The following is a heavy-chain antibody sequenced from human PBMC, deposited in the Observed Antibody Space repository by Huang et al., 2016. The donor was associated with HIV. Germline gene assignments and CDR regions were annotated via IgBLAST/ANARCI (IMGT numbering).Heavy chain of an antibody. V-gene: IGHV1-46*01. CDR2: INPSGGRT. CDR1: GYTFTSNH. CDR3: ARVGSGWSLLGDALDF. J-gene: IGHJ3*01. D-gene: IGHD6-19*01. Sequence: QVQLVQSGAEVKKPGAPVRISCKASGYTFTSNHINWVRQAPGQGLEWMGKINPSGGRTDYAQKFKDRITMTRDRSTSTVYLELRSLTSDDTAIYYCARVGSGWSLLGDALDFWGRGTMVTVSS.